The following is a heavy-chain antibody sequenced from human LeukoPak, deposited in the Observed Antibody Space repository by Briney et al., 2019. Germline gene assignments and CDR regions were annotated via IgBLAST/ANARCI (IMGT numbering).Heavy chain of an antibody. CDR2: IHYSGSS. V-gene: IGHV4-30-4*01. CDR1: GNSISSGDYY. J-gene: IGHJ5*02. CDR3: VSRADWFDP. Sequence: SETLSLTCTVSGNSISSGDYYWSWSRQPPGKGLEWIGYIHYSGSSDYNPALKSRVSISVDASKNQFSLKLTSVTAADTAVYFCVSRADWFDPWGPGTLVTVSS.